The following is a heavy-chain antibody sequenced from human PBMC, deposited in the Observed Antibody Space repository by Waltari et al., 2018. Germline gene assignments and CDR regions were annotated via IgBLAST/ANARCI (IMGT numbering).Heavy chain of an antibody. D-gene: IGHD6-13*01. CDR2: ISSSGSTI. CDR3: ARDKAAGGP. J-gene: IGHJ5*02. CDR1: CFIFSRYA. V-gene: IGHV3-48*03. Sequence: EVQLVESGGGLVPPGGSLRLSCVASCFIFSRYAMNWVRQAPGKGLEGVSYISSSGSTIYYADSVKGRFTISRDNARDSLYLQMNSLRVEDTALYYCARDKAAGGPWGQGTLVTVSS.